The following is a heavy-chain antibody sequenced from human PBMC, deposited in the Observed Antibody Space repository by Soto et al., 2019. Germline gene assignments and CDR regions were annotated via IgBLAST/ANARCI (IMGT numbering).Heavy chain of an antibody. V-gene: IGHV5-51*01. CDR2: IYPGDSDT. D-gene: IGHD3-10*01. CDR1: GYSFTSYW. Sequence: GESLKISCKGSGYSFTSYWIGWVRQMPGKGLEWMGIIYPGDSDTRYSPSFQGQVTISADKSISTAYLQWSSLKASDTAMYYCARVGNYYGSGSYYNPFYWFDPWGQGTLVTVSS. CDR3: ARVGNYYGSGSYYNPFYWFDP. J-gene: IGHJ5*02.